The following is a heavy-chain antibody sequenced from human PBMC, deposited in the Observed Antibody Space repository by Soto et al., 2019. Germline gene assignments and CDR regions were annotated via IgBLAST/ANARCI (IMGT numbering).Heavy chain of an antibody. CDR3: AREGITIVRGVWFDP. J-gene: IGHJ5*02. Sequence: ASVKVSCKASGYTFTSYGISWLRQAPGQGLEWMGWISAYNGNTNYAQKLQGRVTMTTDTSTSTAYMELRSMRSDDTAVYYCAREGITIVRGVWFDPWGQGTLVTVSS. D-gene: IGHD3-10*01. V-gene: IGHV1-18*01. CDR2: ISAYNGNT. CDR1: GYTFTSYG.